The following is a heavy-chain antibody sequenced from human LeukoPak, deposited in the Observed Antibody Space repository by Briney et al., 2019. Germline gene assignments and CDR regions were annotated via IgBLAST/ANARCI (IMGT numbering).Heavy chain of an antibody. Sequence: ASLKVSCKVSGYALTELSMHWVRQAPGKGLEWMGGFDPEDGETIYAQKFQGSVTMTEDTSTDTAYMELRSLRSEDTAVYYCATPNDYGDQAPFDYWGQGTLVTVSS. V-gene: IGHV1-24*01. D-gene: IGHD4-17*01. CDR1: GYALTELS. CDR3: ATPNDYGDQAPFDY. CDR2: FDPEDGET. J-gene: IGHJ4*02.